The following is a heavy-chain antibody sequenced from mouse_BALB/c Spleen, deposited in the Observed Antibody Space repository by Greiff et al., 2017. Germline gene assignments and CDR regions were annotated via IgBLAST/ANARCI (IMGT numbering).Heavy chain of an antibody. D-gene: IGHD1-1*01. J-gene: IGHJ2*01. CDR3: ALGSGLDY. V-gene: IGHV14-3*02. CDR1: GFNIKDTY. CDR2: IDPANGNT. Sequence: EVQLQQSGAELVRSGASVKLSCTASGFNIKDTYMHWVKQRPEQGLEWIGRIDPANGNTKYDPKFQGKATITADTSSNTAYLQLSSLTSEDTAVYYCALGSGLDYWGQGTTLTVSS.